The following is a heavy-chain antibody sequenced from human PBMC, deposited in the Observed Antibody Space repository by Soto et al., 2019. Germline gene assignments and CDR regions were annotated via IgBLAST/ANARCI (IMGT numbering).Heavy chain of an antibody. D-gene: IGHD2-21*02. CDR1: GFTFSDYY. V-gene: IGHV3-11*01. J-gene: IGHJ3*02. CDR3: ARRMWLLFQFDAFDI. CDR2: ISSSGSTI. Sequence: GGSLRLSCAASGFTFSDYYMSWIRQAPGKGLEWVSYISSSGSTIYYADSVKGRFTISRDNAKNSLYLQMNSLRAEDTAVYYCARRMWLLFQFDAFDIWGQGTMVTVSS.